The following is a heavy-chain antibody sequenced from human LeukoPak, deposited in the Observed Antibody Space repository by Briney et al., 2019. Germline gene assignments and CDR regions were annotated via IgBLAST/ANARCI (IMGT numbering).Heavy chain of an antibody. D-gene: IGHD3-22*01. CDR1: GFTFSSYS. J-gene: IGHJ4*02. V-gene: IGHV3-48*04. CDR3: ARESRPSYDSTNFDY. Sequence: GGSLRLSCAASGFTFSSYSMNWVRQAPGKGLEWVSYISSSSTTIYYADSVKGRFTSSRDNAKNSLYLQMNSLRAEDTAVYYCARESRPSYDSTNFDYWGQGTLVTVSS. CDR2: ISSSSTTI.